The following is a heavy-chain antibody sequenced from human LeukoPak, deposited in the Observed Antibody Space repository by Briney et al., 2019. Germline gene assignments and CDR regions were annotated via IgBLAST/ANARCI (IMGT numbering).Heavy chain of an antibody. Sequence: GASVKVSCKASGYTFTSYDINWVRQATGQGLEWMGWMNPNSGNTGYAQKFQGRVTMTRNTSVSTAYMELSSLRSEDTAVYYCARDTGDSSGSDYWGQGTLVTVSS. CDR1: GYTFTSYD. CDR3: ARDTGDSSGSDY. CDR2: MNPNSGNT. J-gene: IGHJ4*02. V-gene: IGHV1-8*01. D-gene: IGHD3-22*01.